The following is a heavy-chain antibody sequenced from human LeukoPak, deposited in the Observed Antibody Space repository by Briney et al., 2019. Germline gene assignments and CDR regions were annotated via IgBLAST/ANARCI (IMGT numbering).Heavy chain of an antibody. J-gene: IGHJ4*02. CDR2: INPSSGAT. V-gene: IGHV1-2*02. CDR1: GYSFTGFC. D-gene: IGHD3-10*01. CDR3: ARGSDAWTSRGDY. Sequence: EASVTVSCKASGYSFTGFCVFWVRQAPGQGLEWMGWINPSSGATNYAQKFQGRVGMTRDTSINTAYMELNRLTSDDTAIYFCARGSDAWTSRGDYWGQGTLVTFSS.